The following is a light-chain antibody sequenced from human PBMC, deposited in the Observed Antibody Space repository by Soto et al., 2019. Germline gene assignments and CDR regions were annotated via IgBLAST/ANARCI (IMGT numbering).Light chain of an antibody. J-gene: IGKJ1*01. CDR1: QSVSSN. CDR3: QQYGDAPRT. Sequence: ESVFTLSPRTLSFSTGERATLFCRASQSVSSNLAWYQQKPCQAPRLLIYGASRRTPCIPDRVSGRGSGTDFTLTISRLEAEDFAVYYCQQYGDAPRTFSRGTRVE. CDR2: GAS. V-gene: IGKV3-20*01.